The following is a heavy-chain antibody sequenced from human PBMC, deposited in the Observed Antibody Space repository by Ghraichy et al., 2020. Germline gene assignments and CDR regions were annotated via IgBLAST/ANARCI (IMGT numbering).Heavy chain of an antibody. CDR2: ISYSGST. CDR1: GGSIRSYY. Sequence: SETLSLTCTVSGGSIRSYYWNWIRQPPGKGLEWIGYISYSGSTNYDPSLKSRVTISLDTSKNQFSLKLTSVTAADTAVYYCASTPRDLSGRGFDYWGQGTLVTVSS. D-gene: IGHD1-14*01. J-gene: IGHJ4*02. V-gene: IGHV4-59*01. CDR3: ASTPRDLSGRGFDY.